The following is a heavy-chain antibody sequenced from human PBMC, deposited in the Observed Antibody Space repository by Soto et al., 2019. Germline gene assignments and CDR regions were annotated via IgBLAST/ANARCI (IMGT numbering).Heavy chain of an antibody. V-gene: IGHV2-70*01. J-gene: IGHJ5*02. CDR1: GFSLTTRELC. CDR2: ITGEDDK. CDR3: SRIERCIAEAEYGFDP. Sequence: SGPTLVNPTQTLTLTCTFSGFSLTTRELCVSWIRQPPGKALEWLALITGEDDKFYSPSLRTRVTISKDTSRNQVTLTMTNVNPADTATYYCSRIERCIAEAEYGFDPWGQGSLVTV. D-gene: IGHD6-13*01.